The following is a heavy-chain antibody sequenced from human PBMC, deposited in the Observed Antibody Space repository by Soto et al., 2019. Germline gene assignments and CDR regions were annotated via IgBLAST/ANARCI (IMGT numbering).Heavy chain of an antibody. J-gene: IGHJ6*02. CDR2: IIPIFGTA. CDR3: AREGELLRYGMDG. D-gene: IGHD1-26*01. CDR1: GGTFSSYA. V-gene: IGHV1-69*12. Sequence: QVQLVQSGAEVKKPGSSVKVSCKASGGTFSSYAISWVRQAPGQGLEWMGGIIPIFGTANYAQKFQGRVKITAAESTSTAYMELSSMRSEDTAVYYCAREGELLRYGMDGWGQGAAVTVSS.